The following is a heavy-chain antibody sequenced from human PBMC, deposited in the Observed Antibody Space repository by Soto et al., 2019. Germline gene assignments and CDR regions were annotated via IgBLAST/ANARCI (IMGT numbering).Heavy chain of an antibody. CDR2: ISYDGIDE. Sequence: GGSLRLSCAASGFTFSSFGIHWVRQAPGKGLEWVAVISYDGIDEAYADSVKGRFTVSRDNSKNTVYLQMNSLRGEDTAVYYCASWTTVTTERFDAFDIWGQGTMVTVSS. D-gene: IGHD4-17*01. CDR1: GFTFSSFG. J-gene: IGHJ3*02. CDR3: ASWTTVTTERFDAFDI. V-gene: IGHV3-30*03.